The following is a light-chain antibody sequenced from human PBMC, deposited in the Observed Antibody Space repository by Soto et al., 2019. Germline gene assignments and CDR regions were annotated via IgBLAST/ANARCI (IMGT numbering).Light chain of an antibody. CDR2: AAS. CDR1: QSVATY. J-gene: IGKJ4*01. CDR3: QKCNNALLT. Sequence: DVQLTQSPATLSSSVGDRATLTCRASQSVATYLAWCQQKPGKAPKLLIYAASTLHTGVPSRFSGSGSGTDFTLTISSLQPEDVAIYYCQKCNNALLTFGGGTKVEIK. V-gene: IGKV1-27*01.